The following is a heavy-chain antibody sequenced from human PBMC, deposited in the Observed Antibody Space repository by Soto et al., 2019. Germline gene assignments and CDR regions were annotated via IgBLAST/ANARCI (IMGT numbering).Heavy chain of an antibody. CDR3: ASGYGWFDP. D-gene: IGHD6-13*01. V-gene: IGHV3-33*01. Sequence: QVQLVESGGGVVQPGRSLRLSCAASGFTFSSYGMHWVRQAPGKGLEWVAVLWYDGSNKYYADSVKGRFTISRDNSKNTLYLQMNSLRAEDTAVYYCASGYGWFDPWGQGTLVTVSS. J-gene: IGHJ5*02. CDR2: LWYDGSNK. CDR1: GFTFSSYG.